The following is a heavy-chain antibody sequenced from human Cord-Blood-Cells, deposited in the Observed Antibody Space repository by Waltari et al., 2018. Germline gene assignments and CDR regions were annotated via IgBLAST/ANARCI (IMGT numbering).Heavy chain of an antibody. D-gene: IGHD5-18*01. CDR1: GGSISSYY. CDR3: ARAPAMVTPWDY. J-gene: IGHJ4*02. CDR2: IYYSGST. Sequence: QVQLQESGPGLVKPSETLSLTCTVSGGSISSYYWSWIRQPPGKGLEWIGYIYYSGSTNYTPSLKSRSTISVDTSKNQFSLKLSSVTAADTAVYYCARAPAMVTPWDYWGQGTLVTVSS. V-gene: IGHV4-59*01.